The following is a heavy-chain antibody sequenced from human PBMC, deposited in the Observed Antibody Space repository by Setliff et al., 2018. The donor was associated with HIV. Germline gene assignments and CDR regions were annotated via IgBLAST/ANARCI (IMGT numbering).Heavy chain of an antibody. CDR1: GFDFRNTA. CDR3: ARGPSLTTVTTRGDYMDV. D-gene: IGHD4-17*01. J-gene: IGHJ6*03. V-gene: IGHV3-33*07. CDR2: IWYDGTNA. Sequence: GGSLRLSCEASGFDFRNTAMYWVRQSPGNGLEWVAGIWYDGTNAEYLDSVKGRFTISRDNSERTVYLEMNGVRVEDTAVYYCARGPSLTTVTTRGDYMDVWGKGTTVTV.